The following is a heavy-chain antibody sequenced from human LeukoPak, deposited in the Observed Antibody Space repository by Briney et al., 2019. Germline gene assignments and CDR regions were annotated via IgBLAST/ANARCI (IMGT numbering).Heavy chain of an antibody. CDR3: ARGRIAKIVVVHSFSYGMDV. CDR1: GGSFTDYS. CDR2: INDYTGDT. V-gene: IGHV4-34*01. Sequence: SETLSLTCTVFGGSFTDYSWTWIRHSPGKALEWIGEINDYTGDTNYNPSLNSRVSISQEKSKNQFSLELRSVTAADTAVYYCARGRIAKIVVVHSFSYGMDVWGQGTTVTVSS. D-gene: IGHD3-22*01. J-gene: IGHJ6*02.